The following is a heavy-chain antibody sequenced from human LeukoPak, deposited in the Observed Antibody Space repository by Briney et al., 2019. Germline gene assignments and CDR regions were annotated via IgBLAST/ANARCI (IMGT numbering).Heavy chain of an antibody. V-gene: IGHV3-74*03. CDR3: AKVGGYSSSLAYYYYFDY. CDR1: GFTFSTYW. D-gene: IGHD6-13*01. Sequence: GGSLRLSCAASGFTFSTYWMHWVRQAPGKGLVWVSRIDSDGSSTKNADSVKGRFSISRDNAKNTLYLQMNSLRAEDTAVYYCAKVGGYSSSLAYYYYFDYWGQGTLVTVSS. J-gene: IGHJ4*02. CDR2: IDSDGSST.